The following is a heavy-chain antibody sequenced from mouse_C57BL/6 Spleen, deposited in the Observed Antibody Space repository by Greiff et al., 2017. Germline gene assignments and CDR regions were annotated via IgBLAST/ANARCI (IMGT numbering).Heavy chain of an antibody. CDR3: ASDSSEFAWFAY. D-gene: IGHD3-2*02. V-gene: IGHV1-76*01. CDR2: IYPGSGNT. CDR1: GYTFTDYY. J-gene: IGHJ3*01. Sequence: VQRVESGAELVRPGASVKLSCKASGYTFTDYYINWVKQRPGQGLEWIARIYPGSGNTYYNEKFKGKATLTAEKSSSTAYMQLSSLTSEDSAVYFCASDSSEFAWFAYWGQGTLVTVSA.